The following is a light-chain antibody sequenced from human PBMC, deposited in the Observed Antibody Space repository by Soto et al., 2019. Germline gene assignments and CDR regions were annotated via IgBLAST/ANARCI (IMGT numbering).Light chain of an antibody. Sequence: QLVLTQPPSASGTPGQRVTISCSGSSFNIRNNYVYWYQKFPGTAPKLLIYANNRRPSGVPERFSGSKSGTSASLAISGLRSEDEADYYCAAWDDSLSGVFGGGTKVTVL. CDR1: SFNIRNNY. CDR2: ANN. CDR3: AAWDDSLSGV. V-gene: IGLV1-47*02. J-gene: IGLJ2*01.